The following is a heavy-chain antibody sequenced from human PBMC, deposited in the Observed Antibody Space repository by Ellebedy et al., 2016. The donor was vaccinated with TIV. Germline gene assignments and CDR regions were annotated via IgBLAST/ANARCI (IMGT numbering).Heavy chain of an antibody. V-gene: IGHV3-23*01. J-gene: IGHJ6*02. CDR1: GFTFSSYA. CDR2: IGASGDST. CDR3: AKDYSGLHGMDV. Sequence: GESLKISCAASGFTFSSYAMNWVRQAPGKGLEWVSGIGASGDSTYYADSLKGRFTISRDNSKNTLYLQMNSLRAEDTAVYYCAKDYSGLHGMDVWGQGTTVTVSS. D-gene: IGHD6-19*01.